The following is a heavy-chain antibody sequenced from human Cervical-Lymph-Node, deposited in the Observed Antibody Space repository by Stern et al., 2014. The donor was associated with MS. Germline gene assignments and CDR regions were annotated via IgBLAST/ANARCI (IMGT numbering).Heavy chain of an antibody. V-gene: IGHV4-59*01. D-gene: IGHD4-17*01. Sequence: QVQLQESGPGPVKPSETLSLTCAVSGGSISTDYWNWIRQPPGQGLEWIGYVDYIGSTNYNPTLKSRITISVDRSRNQFSLKLRSVTAADTAVYYCARSKSGAWAYYFDYWGQGTLVTVSS. CDR1: GGSISTDY. J-gene: IGHJ4*02. CDR3: ARSKSGAWAYYFDY. CDR2: VDYIGST.